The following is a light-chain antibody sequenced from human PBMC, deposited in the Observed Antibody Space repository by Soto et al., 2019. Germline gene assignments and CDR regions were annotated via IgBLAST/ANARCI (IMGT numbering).Light chain of an antibody. V-gene: IGKV3-20*01. J-gene: IGKJ1*01. Sequence: EIVLTQSPDTLPLSPGERATLSCRASQSVSSSYFAWYQQKPGQAPRLLIYGASSRATGIPDRFSGSGSGTDFTLTISRLEPEDFAVYYCQQYGSSPRTFGQGTKVDIK. CDR3: QQYGSSPRT. CDR2: GAS. CDR1: QSVSSSY.